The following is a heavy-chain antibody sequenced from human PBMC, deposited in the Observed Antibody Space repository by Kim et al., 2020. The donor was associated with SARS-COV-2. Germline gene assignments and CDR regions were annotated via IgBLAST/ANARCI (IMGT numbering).Heavy chain of an antibody. CDR3: ATAVGAHYDFWSGPYYFDY. D-gene: IGHD3-3*01. CDR2: IYPGDSDT. V-gene: IGHV5-51*01. J-gene: IGHJ4*02. Sequence: GESLKISCKGSGYSFTSYWIGWVRQMPGKGLEWMGIIYPGDSDTRYSPSFQGQVTISADKSISTAYLQWSSLKASDTAMYYCATAVGAHYDFWSGPYYFDYWGQGTLVTVSS. CDR1: GYSFTSYW.